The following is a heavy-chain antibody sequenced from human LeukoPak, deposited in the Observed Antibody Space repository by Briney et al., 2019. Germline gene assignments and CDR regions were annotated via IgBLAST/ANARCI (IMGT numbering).Heavy chain of an antibody. Sequence: ASVKVSCKASGYSFSGYYLHWVRQAPGQGLEWMGRINPNSGGTHCAQKFQGRVTMARDTSISAAYMELNRLRFDDTAMYYCARDGTGIDYWGQGTLVTVSS. J-gene: IGHJ4*02. CDR2: INPNSGGT. CDR3: ARDGTGIDY. V-gene: IGHV1-2*06. CDR1: GYSFSGYY. D-gene: IGHD3-10*01.